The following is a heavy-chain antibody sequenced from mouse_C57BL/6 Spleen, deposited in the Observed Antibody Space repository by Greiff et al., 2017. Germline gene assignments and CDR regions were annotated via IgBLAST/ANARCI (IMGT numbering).Heavy chain of an antibody. J-gene: IGHJ3*01. Sequence: DVKLVESGAGLVKPGGSLKLSCAASGFTFSSYAMSWVRQTPEKRLEWVAYISSGGDYIYYADTVKGRFTISRDNARNTLYLQMSRLKSEDTAMYYCTREGDYYGSREGPWFAYWGQGTLVTVSA. V-gene: IGHV5-9-1*02. CDR3: TREGDYYGSREGPWFAY. CDR1: GFTFSSYA. D-gene: IGHD1-1*01. CDR2: ISSGGDYI.